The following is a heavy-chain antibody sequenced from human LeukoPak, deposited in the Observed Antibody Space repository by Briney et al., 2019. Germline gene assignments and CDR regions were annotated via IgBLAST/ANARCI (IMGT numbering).Heavy chain of an antibody. CDR2: INPSGRT. J-gene: IGHJ6*03. V-gene: IGHV4-34*01. CDR1: GGSFSGYQ. Sequence: SETLSLSCAVYGGSFSGYQWTWVRQSPGMGLGWIGEINPSGRTNYNPSLKSRVIISVDTSKNQFSLRLSSGTAADTAIYYCARALTFPDFYYYMDVWGEGTTVTVSS. D-gene: IGHD2/OR15-2a*01. CDR3: ARALTFPDFYYYMDV.